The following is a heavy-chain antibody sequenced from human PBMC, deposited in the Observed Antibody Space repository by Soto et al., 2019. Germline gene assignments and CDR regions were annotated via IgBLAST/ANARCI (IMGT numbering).Heavy chain of an antibody. CDR3: TGTGYTNTYFVY. CDR2: IKQDGSPK. V-gene: IGHV3-7*01. CDR1: ACTLSSNW. J-gene: IGHJ4*01. Sequence: PGRSLRLPCAASACTLSSNWNRWVRQAPEKRLEWVANIKQDGSPKYYVDSVKGRFTISRANAKNSVFLQMFSLRAEDTAVFYFTGTGYTNTYFVY. D-gene: IGHD2-8*02.